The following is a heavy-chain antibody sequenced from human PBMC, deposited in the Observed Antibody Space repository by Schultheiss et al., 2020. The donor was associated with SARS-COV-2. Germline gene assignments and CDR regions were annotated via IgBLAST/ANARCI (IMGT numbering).Heavy chain of an antibody. CDR1: GFTFSNYA. J-gene: IGHJ6*02. Sequence: GGSLRLSCAASGFTFSNYAMSWVRQAPGKGLEWVSYISASGTASHQADSVRGRFTISRDNSKNTLYLQMNSLRAEDTAVYYCARDSPRSYDFWSGYLTTGGMDVWGQGTTVTVSS. V-gene: IGHV3-23*01. D-gene: IGHD3-3*01. CDR3: ARDSPRSYDFWSGYLTTGGMDV. CDR2: ISASGTAS.